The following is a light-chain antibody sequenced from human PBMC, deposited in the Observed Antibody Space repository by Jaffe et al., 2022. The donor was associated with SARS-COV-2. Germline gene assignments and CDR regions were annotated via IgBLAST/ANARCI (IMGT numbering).Light chain of an antibody. CDR3: QSYDTTDWV. J-gene: IGLJ3*02. Sequence: NFMLTQPHSVSGSPGKTVTISCTRSSGSIASTYVQWYQQRPGSSPTTVIYEDDQRPSGVPDRFSGSIDSSSNSASLTISGLKTEDEADYYCQSYDTTDWVFGGGTRLTVL. CDR1: SGSIASTY. V-gene: IGLV6-57*01. CDR2: EDD.